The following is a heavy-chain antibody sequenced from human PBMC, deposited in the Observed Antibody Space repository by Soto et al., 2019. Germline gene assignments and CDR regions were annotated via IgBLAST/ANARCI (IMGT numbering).Heavy chain of an antibody. D-gene: IGHD1-7*01. CDR3: ATQPITGTTTNDY. Sequence: GGSLRLSCAASGFTFSSYAMSWVRQAPGKGLERVSAISGSGGSTYYADSVKGRFTISRDNSKNTLYLQMNSLRAEDAAVYYCATQPITGTTTNDYWGQGTLVTVSS. CDR1: GFTFSSYA. CDR2: ISGSGGST. J-gene: IGHJ4*02. V-gene: IGHV3-23*01.